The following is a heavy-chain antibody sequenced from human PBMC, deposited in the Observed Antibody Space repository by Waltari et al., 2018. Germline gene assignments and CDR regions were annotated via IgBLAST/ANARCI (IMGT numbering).Heavy chain of an antibody. D-gene: IGHD3-3*01. J-gene: IGHJ3*02. CDR3: AIANFGVPSKGAFDI. CDR2: INAGNGNT. V-gene: IGHV1-3*03. Sequence: QVQLVQSGAEVKKPGASVKVSCKASGYTFTNYAMHWVRQAPGQRLEWMGWINAGNGNTKYSQEFQGRVTITRDTSASTAYMELSSLRSEDMAVYYCAIANFGVPSKGAFDIWGQGTMVTVSS. CDR1: GYTFTNYA.